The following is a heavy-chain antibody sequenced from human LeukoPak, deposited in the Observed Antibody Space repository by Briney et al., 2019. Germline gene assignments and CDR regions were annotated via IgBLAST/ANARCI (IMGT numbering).Heavy chain of an antibody. CDR2: ISHTGTPT. D-gene: IGHD2-15*01. Sequence: PGGSLRLSCAASGFIFNSYSMNWVRQAPGKGLEWVSYISHTGTPTHYADSVKGRFTTSRDDAKNSLYLQMNSLRDEDTAVYYCAKDRGYCSGGSCYRYFDYWGQGTLVTVSS. J-gene: IGHJ4*02. CDR1: GFIFNSYS. V-gene: IGHV3-48*02. CDR3: AKDRGYCSGGSCYRYFDY.